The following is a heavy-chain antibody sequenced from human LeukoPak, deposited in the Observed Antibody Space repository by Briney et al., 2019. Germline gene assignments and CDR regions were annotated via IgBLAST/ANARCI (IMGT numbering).Heavy chain of an antibody. V-gene: IGHV3-23*01. D-gene: IGHD1-26*01. CDR1: GFTFSSYA. Sequence: GGSLRLSCAASGFTFSSYAMSWVRQAPGKGLEWVSAIGGSGGSTYYADSVKGRFTISRDNSKNTLYLQMNSLRAEDTAVYYCANCGATTLAFYYWGQGTLVTVSS. CDR2: IGGSGGST. J-gene: IGHJ4*02. CDR3: ANCGATTLAFYY.